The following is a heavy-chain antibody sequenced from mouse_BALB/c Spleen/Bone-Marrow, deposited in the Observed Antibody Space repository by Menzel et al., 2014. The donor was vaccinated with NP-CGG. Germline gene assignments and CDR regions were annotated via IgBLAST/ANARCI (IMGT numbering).Heavy chain of an antibody. J-gene: IGHJ2*01. V-gene: IGHV3-1*02. D-gene: IGHD2-12*01. CDR3: ARSGGHYNFDY. CDR1: GYSITSGYR. CDR2: IDYSGST. Sequence: VQLQQSGPDLVKPSQSLSLTCTVTGYSITSGYRWHWIRQFPGNKLEWMGCIDYSGSTNYNPSLKSRISITRDTSKNQFFLQLNSVTTEDTATYHCARSGGHYNFDYWGQGTTLTVSS.